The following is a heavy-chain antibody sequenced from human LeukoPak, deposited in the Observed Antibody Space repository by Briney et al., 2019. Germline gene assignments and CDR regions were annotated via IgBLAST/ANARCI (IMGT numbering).Heavy chain of an antibody. CDR1: GFTVSSNY. J-gene: IGHJ4*02. D-gene: IGHD4-17*01. V-gene: IGHV3-66*01. CDR3: ASTFYGDSPPY. Sequence: GGSQRLSCAASGFTVSSNYMSWVRQVPRKGLGWVSVIYSGGSTYYADSVKGRFTISRDNSKNTLYLQMNSLRAEDTAVYYCASTFYGDSPPYWGQGTLVTVSS. CDR2: IYSGGST.